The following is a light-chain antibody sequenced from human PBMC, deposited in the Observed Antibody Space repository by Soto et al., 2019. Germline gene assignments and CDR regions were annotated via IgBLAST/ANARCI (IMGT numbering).Light chain of an antibody. CDR2: DAS. J-gene: IGKJ4*01. V-gene: IGKV3-11*01. CDR1: EIVHTY. Sequence: IILTHSPPTLYFSPGKSATLSCRAREIVHTYLAWYQHNPGQAPRLLIHDASNRATGIPARFSGSRSGTDFTLTISSLEPEDFAVYYCHQRSNWPLTYGGGTKPDIK. CDR3: HQRSNWPLT.